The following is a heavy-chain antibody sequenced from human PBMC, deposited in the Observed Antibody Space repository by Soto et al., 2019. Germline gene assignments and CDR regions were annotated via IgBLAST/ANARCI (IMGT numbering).Heavy chain of an antibody. J-gene: IGHJ5*02. Sequence: SETLSLTCAVSGGSISSNNWWSWVRQPAGKGLEWIGEIYHSGSTNYNPSLESRVAISVDESRNQFSLKLSSVTAADTAVYYCARVIDDCSGGSCYSTWFDPWGQGTLVTVSS. CDR1: GGSISSNNW. V-gene: IGHV4-4*02. CDR3: ARVIDDCSGGSCYSTWFDP. CDR2: IYHSGST. D-gene: IGHD2-15*01.